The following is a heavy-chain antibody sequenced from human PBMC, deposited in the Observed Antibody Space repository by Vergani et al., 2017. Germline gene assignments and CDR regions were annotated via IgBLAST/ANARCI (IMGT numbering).Heavy chain of an antibody. CDR3: SRNPIGSSYYEY. J-gene: IGHJ4*02. CDR2: IGHSGST. D-gene: IGHD3-10*01. V-gene: IGHV4-4*03. Sequence: QVQLQESGPGLVKPLGTLSLTCSVSGGPLSTTDWWSWVRQSPERGLEWIGKIGHSGSTYFNAFFASRVSMSVDWSVKQFSLYLRSVTASDTAVYYLSRNPIGSSYYEYWGQGILVTVSS. CDR1: GGPLSTTDW.